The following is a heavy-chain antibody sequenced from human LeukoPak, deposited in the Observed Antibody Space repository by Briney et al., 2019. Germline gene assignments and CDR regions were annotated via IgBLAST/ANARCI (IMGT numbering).Heavy chain of an antibody. V-gene: IGHV3-7*05. D-gene: IGHD1/OR15-1a*01. CDR1: GFTFSGSW. J-gene: IGHJ4*02. CDR3: ATWNSDWEFAY. Sequence: GGSLRLSCAASGFTFSGSWMTWVRQAPGKGLEWVAHIKEDGSDKYYVDSVTGRFTISRDNTKNSLYLQMSSLRAEDTAVYYCATWNSDWEFAYWGQGTLVTVSS. CDR2: IKEDGSDK.